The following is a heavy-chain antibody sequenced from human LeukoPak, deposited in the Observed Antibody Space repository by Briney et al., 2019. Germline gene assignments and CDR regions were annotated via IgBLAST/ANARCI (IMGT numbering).Heavy chain of an antibody. D-gene: IGHD2-21*02. Sequence: ASVKISCKASGYMFTHHYMHWVRQAPGQRLEWMGVINTSESGKSYAAKFHGRVTVTRPTTPSTVQMNLSSVRSEDTALCYTAKDDGYCGGDCYSGVDYWGQGALVTVSS. CDR1: GYMFTHHY. CDR2: INTSESGK. CDR3: AKDDGYCGGDCYSGVDY. J-gene: IGHJ4*02. V-gene: IGHV1-46*01.